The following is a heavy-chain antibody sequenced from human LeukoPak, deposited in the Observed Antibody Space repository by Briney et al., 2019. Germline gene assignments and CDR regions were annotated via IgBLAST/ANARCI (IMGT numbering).Heavy chain of an antibody. CDR2: INWNGGGT. CDR3: ARWELSGRVMERLSWIDH. D-gene: IGHD3-16*02. V-gene: IGHV3-20*04. CDR1: GFTFDDFG. Sequence: RPGGSLRLSCAASGFTFDDFGMTWVRHAPGKGLEWVSGINWNGGGTGYADSVKGRFTISGDNARKILYLQMNSLRVEDTAVYYCARWELSGRVMERLSWIDHWGQGALVTVSS. J-gene: IGHJ4*02.